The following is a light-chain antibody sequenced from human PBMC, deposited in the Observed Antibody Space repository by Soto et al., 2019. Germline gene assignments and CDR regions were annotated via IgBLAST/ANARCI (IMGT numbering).Light chain of an antibody. CDR3: QQLSNWPPT. V-gene: IGKV3-11*01. CDR1: QSVSTY. CDR2: DAF. Sequence: EIVLTQSPATLSLSPGERATLSCRASQSVSTYLAWYQQKPGQAPRLLIYDAFNRTTGIPARFSGSGSGTDFALTISSLEPEEFAVYYCQQLSNWPPTFGQGTKPEIK. J-gene: IGKJ2*01.